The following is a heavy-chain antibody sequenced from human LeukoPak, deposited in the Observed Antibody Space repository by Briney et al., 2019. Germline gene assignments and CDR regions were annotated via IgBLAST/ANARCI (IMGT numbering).Heavy chain of an antibody. D-gene: IGHD6-19*01. CDR1: GFTFDEYA. V-gene: IGHV3-9*01. Sequence: PGGSLRLSCAASGFTFDEYAMHWVRQAPGKGLEWVSGISWNSGSKGYAGSVKGRFTISRDNAKNSLYLQMNSLRSEDTALYYCAKDNIRIVVAGTIDYWGQGPLVTVSS. CDR3: AKDNIRIVVAGTIDY. CDR2: ISWNSGSK. J-gene: IGHJ4*02.